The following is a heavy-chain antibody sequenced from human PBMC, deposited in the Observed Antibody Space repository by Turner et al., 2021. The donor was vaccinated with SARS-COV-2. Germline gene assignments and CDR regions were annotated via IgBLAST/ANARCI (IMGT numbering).Heavy chain of an antibody. D-gene: IGHD2-21*01. CDR2: INHSGST. V-gene: IGHV4-34*01. Sequence: QVQLHQWGAGLLKPSETLSLTCAVYGRSFSGYYWSWIRQPPGKGLEWVGEINHSGSTYYNPSLKSRVTISLDTSRNQFSLKLSSVTAADTAVYYCARVTIAFGGAPFDYWGQGTLVTVSS. J-gene: IGHJ4*02. CDR3: ARVTIAFGGAPFDY. CDR1: GRSFSGYY.